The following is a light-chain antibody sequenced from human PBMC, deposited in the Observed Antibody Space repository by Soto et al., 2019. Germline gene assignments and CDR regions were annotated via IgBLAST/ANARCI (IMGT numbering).Light chain of an antibody. Sequence: EIVLTQSPATLSLSPGERATLSCRASQSINTYLAWFRQKPGQAPRLLIYDASNRATGTPARISGSGSGTDFTLTIGSLEPEDSAVYFCQQRSNWPITFGQGTRLEI. CDR2: DAS. V-gene: IGKV3-11*01. CDR3: QQRSNWPIT. J-gene: IGKJ5*01. CDR1: QSINTY.